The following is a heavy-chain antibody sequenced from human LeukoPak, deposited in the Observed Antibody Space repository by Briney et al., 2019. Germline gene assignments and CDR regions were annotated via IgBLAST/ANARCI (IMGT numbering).Heavy chain of an antibody. D-gene: IGHD6-6*01. V-gene: IGHV4-59*01. J-gene: IGHJ6*02. CDR2: IYYSGST. CDR1: GGSISSYY. CDR3: ARETAYSSSSGGLYYYGMDV. Sequence: ASETLSLTCTVSGGSISSYYWSWIRQPPGKGLEWIGYIYYSGSTNYNPSLKSRVTISVDTSKNQFSLKLSSVTAADTAVYYCARETAYSSSSGGLYYYGMDVWGQGTTVTVSS.